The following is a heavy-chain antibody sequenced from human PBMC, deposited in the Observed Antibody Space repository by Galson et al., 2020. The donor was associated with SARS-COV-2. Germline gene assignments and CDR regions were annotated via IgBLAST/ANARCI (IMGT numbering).Heavy chain of an antibody. CDR2: ISSSSSYI. J-gene: IGHJ5*02. CDR3: ARDLSFATPDWFDP. V-gene: IGHV3-21*01. CDR1: GFTFSSYC. Sequence: GGSLRLSCAASGFTFSSYCMNWVRQAPGKGLEWVSSISSSSSYIYYADSVKGRFTISRDNAKNSLYLQMNSLRAEDTAVYYCARDLSFATPDWFDPWGQGTLVTVSS.